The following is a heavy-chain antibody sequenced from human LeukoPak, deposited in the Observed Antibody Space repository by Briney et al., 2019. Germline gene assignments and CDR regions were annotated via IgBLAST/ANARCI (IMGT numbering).Heavy chain of an antibody. V-gene: IGHV3-30-3*01. J-gene: IGHJ6*02. CDR3: ARDRMAVAPGGYYYGMDV. Sequence: RSLRLSCAASGFTFSSYAMHWVRQAPGKGLEWVAVISYDGSNKYYADSVKGRFTISRDNSKNTLYLQMNSLRAEDTAVYYCARDRMAVAPGGYYYGMDVWGQGTTVTVSS. CDR2: ISYDGSNK. CDR1: GFTFSSYA. D-gene: IGHD6-19*01.